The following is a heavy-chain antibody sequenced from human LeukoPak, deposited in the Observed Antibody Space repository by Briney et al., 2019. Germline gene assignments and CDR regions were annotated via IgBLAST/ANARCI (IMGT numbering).Heavy chain of an antibody. CDR3: ARHPGDMESPHIAAPLDY. J-gene: IGHJ4*02. CDR1: GFTFSSYA. D-gene: IGHD6-13*01. CDR2: ISSNGGST. V-gene: IGHV3-64*01. Sequence: PGGSLRLSCAASGFTFSSYAMHWVRQAPGKGLEYVSAISSNGGSTYYANSVKGRFTISRDNTKNTVYLQMGSLRAEDMAVYYCARHPGDMESPHIAAPLDYWGQGTLVTVSS.